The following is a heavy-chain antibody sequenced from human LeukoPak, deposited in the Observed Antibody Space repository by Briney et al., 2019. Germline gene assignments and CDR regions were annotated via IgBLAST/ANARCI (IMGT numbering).Heavy chain of an antibody. V-gene: IGHV3-15*01. CDR2: IKSKTDGGTR. CDR1: GFTSSNAW. Sequence: PGGSLRLSCAASGFTSSNAWMSWVRQAPGKGLEWVGRIKSKTDGGTRDYAAPVKGRFTISRDDSKDTLYLQMNSLKTEDTAVYYCTTFDYAAFLIWGQGTMVTVSS. CDR3: TTFDYAAFLI. J-gene: IGHJ3*02. D-gene: IGHD4/OR15-4a*01.